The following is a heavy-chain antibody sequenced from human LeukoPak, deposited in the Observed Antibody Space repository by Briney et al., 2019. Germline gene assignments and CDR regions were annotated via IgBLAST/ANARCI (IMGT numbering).Heavy chain of an antibody. Sequence: SGGSLRLSCAASGFTFSSYAMSWVRQAPGKGLEWVSAISGSGGSTYYADSVKGRFTISRDNSKNTLYLQMNNLRTEDTALYYCARDRKQWLTYYFDYWGQGTLVTVSS. J-gene: IGHJ4*02. CDR3: ARDRKQWLTYYFDY. CDR1: GFTFSSYA. V-gene: IGHV3-23*01. D-gene: IGHD6-19*01. CDR2: ISGSGGST.